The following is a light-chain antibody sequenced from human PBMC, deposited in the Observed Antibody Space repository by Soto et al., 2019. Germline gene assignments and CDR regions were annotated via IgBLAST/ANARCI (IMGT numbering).Light chain of an antibody. Sequence: TLTLSPGPRSFLPGKASQSVSSNLAWYQQKPGQAPRLLIYHASTRATAVPARFTASGSGTEFTLTISSLQSEDFAVYYCQQYNNWPRTFGQGTKVDIK. CDR3: QQYNNWPRT. CDR1: QSVSSN. J-gene: IGKJ1*01. V-gene: IGKV3-15*01. CDR2: HAS.